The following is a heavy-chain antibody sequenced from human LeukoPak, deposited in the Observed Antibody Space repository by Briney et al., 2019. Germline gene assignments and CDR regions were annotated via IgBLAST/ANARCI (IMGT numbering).Heavy chain of an antibody. V-gene: IGHV3-30*02. CDR2: IRNDGSYE. CDR3: AKGGSPSHNWINS. Sequence: GGSLRLSCAASGFTFSDYGMHWVRQAPGKGLEWVAFIRNDGSYEYYPDSVKGRFTISRDNSRNALFLQMNSLRAEDTAVYYCAKGGSPSHNWINSWGQGTLVTVSS. J-gene: IGHJ5*01. D-gene: IGHD2-15*01. CDR1: GFTFSDYG.